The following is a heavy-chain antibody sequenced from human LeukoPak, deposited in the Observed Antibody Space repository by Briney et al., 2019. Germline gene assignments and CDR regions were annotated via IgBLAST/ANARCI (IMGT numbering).Heavy chain of an antibody. D-gene: IGHD5-18*01. Sequence: GESLKISCKGSGYSFTSYWIGWVRQMPGKGLEWMGIIYPGDSDTRYSPFFQGQVTISADKSISTAYLQWSSLKASDTAMYYCARLADTAMGYYYYGMDVWGQGTTVTVSS. CDR2: IYPGDSDT. CDR3: ARLADTAMGYYYYGMDV. J-gene: IGHJ6*02. V-gene: IGHV5-51*01. CDR1: GYSFTSYW.